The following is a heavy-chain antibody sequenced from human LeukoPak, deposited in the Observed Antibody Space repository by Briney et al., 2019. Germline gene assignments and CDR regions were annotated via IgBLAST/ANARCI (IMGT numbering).Heavy chain of an antibody. V-gene: IGHV4-30-2*01. CDR3: ARTPVDTAMDNYFDY. Sequence: SETLSLTCAVSGGSISSGGYSWSWIRQRPGKGLEWIGYIYHSGSTYYNPSLKSRVTISVDRSKNQFSLKLSSVTAADTAVYYCARTPVDTAMDNYFDYWGQGTLVTVSS. CDR2: IYHSGST. CDR1: GGSISSGGYS. D-gene: IGHD5-18*01. J-gene: IGHJ4*02.